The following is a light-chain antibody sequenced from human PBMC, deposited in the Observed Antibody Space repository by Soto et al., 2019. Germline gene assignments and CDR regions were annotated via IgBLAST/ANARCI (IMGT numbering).Light chain of an antibody. J-gene: IGLJ2*01. CDR1: CSNIGSNT. Sequence: SVLTQPPSASGTPGQRVTISCSGSCSNIGSNTVNWYQQLPGTAPKLLIYSNNQRPSGVPDRFSGSKSGTSASLAISGLQSEDEADYYCAAWDDSLNGVVFGGGTQLTVL. CDR2: SNN. V-gene: IGLV1-44*01. CDR3: AAWDDSLNGVV.